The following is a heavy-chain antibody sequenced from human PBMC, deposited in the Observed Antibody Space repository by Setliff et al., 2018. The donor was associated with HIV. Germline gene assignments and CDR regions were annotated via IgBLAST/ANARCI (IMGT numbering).Heavy chain of an antibody. D-gene: IGHD1-26*01. CDR3: ARHYQHSWVGVDYYFMDV. J-gene: IGHJ6*03. Sequence: SETLSLTCTASGGSISSSVYYWGWIRQPPGKGLEWIGNIYYSGSTYYNPSLKSRITISVDTSKNQFSLKLGSATAADTAVYYCARHYQHSWVGVDYYFMDVWGKGTTVTVSS. CDR1: GGSISSSVYY. CDR2: IYYSGST. V-gene: IGHV4-39*01.